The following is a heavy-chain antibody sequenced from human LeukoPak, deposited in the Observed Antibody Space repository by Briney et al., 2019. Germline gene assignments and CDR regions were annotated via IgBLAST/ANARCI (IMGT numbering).Heavy chain of an antibody. D-gene: IGHD2-2*01. Sequence: SETLSLTCTVSGGSISSYYWGWIRQPPGKGLEWIGSIYYSGSTYYNPSLKSRVTISVDTSKNQFSLKLSSVTAADTAVYYCARYCSSTSCLWGYFDYWGQGTLVTVSS. J-gene: IGHJ4*02. V-gene: IGHV4-39*01. CDR3: ARYCSSTSCLWGYFDY. CDR2: IYYSGST. CDR1: GGSISSYY.